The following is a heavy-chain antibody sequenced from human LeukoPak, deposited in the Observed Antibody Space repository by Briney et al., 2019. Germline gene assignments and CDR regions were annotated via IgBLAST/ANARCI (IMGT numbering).Heavy chain of an antibody. CDR1: GFTFSSYA. CDR3: AKGLKSGYTYGPFDY. D-gene: IGHD5-18*01. V-gene: IGHV3-23*01. J-gene: IGHJ4*02. CDR2: ISGSGGST. Sequence: GGSLRLSCAASGFTFSSYAMSWVRQAPGKGLEWVSAISGSGGSTYYAGSVKGRFTISRDNSKNTLYLQMNSLRAEDTAVYYCAKGLKSGYTYGPFDYWGQGTLVTVSS.